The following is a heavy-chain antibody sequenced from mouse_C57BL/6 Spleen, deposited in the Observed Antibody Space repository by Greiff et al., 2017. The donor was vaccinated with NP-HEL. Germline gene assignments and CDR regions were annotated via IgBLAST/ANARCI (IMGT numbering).Heavy chain of an antibody. Sequence: QVQLQQPGAELVRPGSSVKLSCKASGYTFTSYWMHWVKQRPIQGLEWIGNIDPSDSETHYNQKFKDKATLTVDKSSSTAYMQLSSLTSEDSAVYYCARWRDSNYGYYAMDYWGQGTSVTVSS. D-gene: IGHD2-5*01. J-gene: IGHJ4*01. CDR1: GYTFTSYW. CDR3: ARWRDSNYGYYAMDY. CDR2: IDPSDSET. V-gene: IGHV1-52*01.